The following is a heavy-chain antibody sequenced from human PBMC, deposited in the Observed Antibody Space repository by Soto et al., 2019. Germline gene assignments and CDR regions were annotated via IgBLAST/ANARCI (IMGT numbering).Heavy chain of an antibody. CDR2: IYYSGST. CDR1: GGSIRSGGYY. V-gene: IGHV4-31*03. D-gene: IGHD5-18*01. CDR3: ARDRLMATAGTARHYYGMDV. Sequence: SETLSLTCTVSGGSIRSGGYYWSWVRQSPRRGLEWIGNIYYSGSTYYNPSLKSRLTISVDTSKNQFSLNLSSVTAADTAVYYCARDRLMATAGTARHYYGMDVWGQGTTVTVSS. J-gene: IGHJ6*02.